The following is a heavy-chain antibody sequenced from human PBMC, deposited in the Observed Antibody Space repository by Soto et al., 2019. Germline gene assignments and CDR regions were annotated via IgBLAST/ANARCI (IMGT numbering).Heavy chain of an antibody. V-gene: IGHV3-23*01. CDR3: ATRYSYFDY. CDR2: ITGSGAST. D-gene: IGHD5-18*01. Sequence: GGSLRLSCAASGITFSSSAMSWVRQAPGKGLEWVSAITGSGASTYYADSVKGRFTISRDNSKNTLYLQMNSLRAEDTALYYCATRYSYFDYWGQGTLVTVSS. J-gene: IGHJ4*02. CDR1: GITFSSSA.